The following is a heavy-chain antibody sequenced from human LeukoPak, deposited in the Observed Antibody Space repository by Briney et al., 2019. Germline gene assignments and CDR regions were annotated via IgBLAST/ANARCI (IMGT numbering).Heavy chain of an antibody. Sequence: GGSLRLSCAASGFTFSSYAMNWVRQAPGKGLEWVSSISSSSYIYYADSVKGRFTISRDNAKNSLYLQMNSLRAEDTAVYYCARAFRGRGQAAAGSSPRDYWGQGTLVTVSS. CDR3: ARAFRGRGQAAAGSSPRDY. CDR1: GFTFSSYA. D-gene: IGHD6-13*01. J-gene: IGHJ4*02. V-gene: IGHV3-21*01. CDR2: ISSSSYI.